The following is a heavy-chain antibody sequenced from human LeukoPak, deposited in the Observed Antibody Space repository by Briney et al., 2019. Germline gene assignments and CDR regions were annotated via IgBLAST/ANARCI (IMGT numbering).Heavy chain of an antibody. CDR1: GFPFSSYG. D-gene: IGHD3-22*01. Sequence: GGSLRLSCAASGFPFSSYGMHWVRQAPGKGLEWVSGISGSGISTYYADSVKGRFTISRDNSKNTLYLQMNSLRVEDTAVYHCAKSWNYYDSSGDDALDIWGQGTMVTVSS. CDR2: ISGSGIST. CDR3: AKSWNYYDSSGDDALDI. J-gene: IGHJ3*02. V-gene: IGHV3-23*01.